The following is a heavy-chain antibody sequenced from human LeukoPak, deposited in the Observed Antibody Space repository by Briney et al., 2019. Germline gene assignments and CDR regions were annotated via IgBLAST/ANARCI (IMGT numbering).Heavy chain of an antibody. CDR1: GFIFSDYY. CDR2: ISSSCKTM. D-gene: IGHD3-10*01. Sequence: PAGSLRLSRAASGFIFSDYYMSSIRQARGKGLAWVSYISSSCKTMYFADAVKGRYTMSRDNAKNSLYLQRNSRRCEDTAVYYCARDFHVWFGELFGWFDPWGRGTLVTVSS. J-gene: IGHJ5*02. V-gene: IGHV3-11*01. CDR3: ARDFHVWFGELFGWFDP.